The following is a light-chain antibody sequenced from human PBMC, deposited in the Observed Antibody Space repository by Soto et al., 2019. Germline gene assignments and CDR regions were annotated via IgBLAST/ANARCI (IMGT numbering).Light chain of an antibody. CDR2: GVS. CDR1: QSVGDTF. Sequence: EIVLTQSPGTLSLSPGEKATLSCRASQSVGDTFLSLYQQKPGLAPRLLIYGVSNRATGIPDRFSGSGSGTDFILTISRLEPEDFALYYCGQFVSSPPRTFGQGTKVDIK. CDR3: GQFVSSPPRT. J-gene: IGKJ1*01. V-gene: IGKV3-20*01.